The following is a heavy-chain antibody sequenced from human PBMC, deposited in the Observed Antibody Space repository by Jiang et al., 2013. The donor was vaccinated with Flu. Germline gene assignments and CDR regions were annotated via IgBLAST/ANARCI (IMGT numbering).Heavy chain of an antibody. Sequence: GAEVKKPGASVKVSCKASGYTFTTYYIHWVRQAPGQGPEWMGMINPGGGDTSYARKFQGRVSLTRATSTNTVYMELSSLRSEDTAVYYCARDRTLAIYRVFPRGWFDPWGQGTLVTVSS. J-gene: IGHJ5*02. CDR2: INPGGGDT. D-gene: IGHD3-3*01. CDR3: ARDRTLAIYRVFPRGWFDP. V-gene: IGHV1-46*01. CDR1: GYTFTTYY.